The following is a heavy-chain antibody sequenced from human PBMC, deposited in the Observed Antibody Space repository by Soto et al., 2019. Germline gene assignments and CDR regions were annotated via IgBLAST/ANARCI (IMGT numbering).Heavy chain of an antibody. D-gene: IGHD4-4*01. V-gene: IGHV3-11*01. CDR1: GFTFSDYY. Sequence: GGSLRLSCAASGFTFSDYYMSWIRQAPGKGLEWVSYISSSGSTIYYADSVKGRFTISRDNAKNSLYLQMNSLRAEDTAVYYCARTREGDSNYVKADYWGQGTLGTVSS. CDR2: ISSSGSTI. CDR3: ARTREGDSNYVKADY. J-gene: IGHJ4*02.